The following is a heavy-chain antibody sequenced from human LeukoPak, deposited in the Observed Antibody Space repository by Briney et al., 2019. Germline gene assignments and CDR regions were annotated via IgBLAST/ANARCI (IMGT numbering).Heavy chain of an antibody. Sequence: GGWLRLSCAASGFAFSSSWMSWVRQAPGKGLEWVGNIKQDGSEIYYVDSLKGRFIVSRDNAKNSVYLQMNNLRAEDTAVYYCARRAPGYCITTSCPDTYYYYYYMDVWGKGTTVTVSS. J-gene: IGHJ6*03. V-gene: IGHV3-7*01. D-gene: IGHD2-2*01. CDR1: GFAFSSSW. CDR2: IKQDGSEI. CDR3: ARRAPGYCITTSCPDTYYYYYYMDV.